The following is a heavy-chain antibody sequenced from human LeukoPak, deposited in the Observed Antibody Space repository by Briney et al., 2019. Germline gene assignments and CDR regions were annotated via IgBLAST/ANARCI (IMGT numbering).Heavy chain of an antibody. D-gene: IGHD3-10*01. V-gene: IGHV3-23*01. CDR3: AKYVELLWFGELRPLGWFDP. CDR1: GFTFSSYA. Sequence: GGSLRLSCAASGFTFSSYAMSWVRQAPGKGLEWVSAISGSGGSTYYADSVKGRFTISRDNSKNTLYLQMNSLRAEDTAVYYCAKYVELLWFGELRPLGWFDPWGQGTLVTVSS. CDR2: ISGSGGST. J-gene: IGHJ5*02.